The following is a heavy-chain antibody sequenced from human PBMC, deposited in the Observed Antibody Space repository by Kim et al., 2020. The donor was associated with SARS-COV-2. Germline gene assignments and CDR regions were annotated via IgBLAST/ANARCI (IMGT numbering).Heavy chain of an antibody. CDR3: ATSAAAGRLYWFDP. V-gene: IGHV1-24*01. J-gene: IGHJ5*02. Sequence: AKKFQGRVTKTEETSTDTAYMELSSLRSEDTAVYYCATSAAAGRLYWFDPWGQGTLVTVSS. D-gene: IGHD6-13*01.